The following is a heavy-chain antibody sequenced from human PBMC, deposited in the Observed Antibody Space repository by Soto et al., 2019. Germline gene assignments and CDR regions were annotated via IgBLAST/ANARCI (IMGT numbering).Heavy chain of an antibody. Sequence: SDKLSLSCTIPIGSINVYYWSWIRQPPGKVLEWIGSIYYSGSTYYNPSLKSRVTISVDTSKNQFSLKLSSVTAADPAVYSCARHSYYG. CDR1: IGSINVYY. CDR2: IYYSGST. J-gene: IGHJ6*01. CDR3: ARHSYYG. V-gene: IGHV4-59*05.